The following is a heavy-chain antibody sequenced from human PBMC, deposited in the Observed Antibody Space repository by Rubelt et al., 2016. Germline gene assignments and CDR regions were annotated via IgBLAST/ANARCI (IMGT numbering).Heavy chain of an antibody. V-gene: IGHV3-74*01. CDR3: ARAVYYYDSSGYYSFDY. Sequence: NSDGSTTDYADSVKGRFTISRDNAKNTLYLQMNSLRAEDTAVYYCARAVYYYDSSGYYSFDYWGQGTLVTVSS. J-gene: IGHJ4*02. D-gene: IGHD3-22*01. CDR2: NSDGSTT.